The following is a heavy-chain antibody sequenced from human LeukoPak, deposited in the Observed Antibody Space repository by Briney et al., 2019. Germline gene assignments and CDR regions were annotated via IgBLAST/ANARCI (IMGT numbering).Heavy chain of an antibody. Sequence: SETLSLTCTVSGGSISSYYWSWIRQPAGKGLEWIGRIYTSGSTNYNPSLKSRVTISVDTSKNQFSLKLSSVTAADTAVYYCARVVAAGTSYYYYMDVWGKGTTVTISS. D-gene: IGHD6-13*01. CDR2: IYTSGST. V-gene: IGHV4-4*07. J-gene: IGHJ6*03. CDR1: GGSISSYY. CDR3: ARVVAAGTSYYYYMDV.